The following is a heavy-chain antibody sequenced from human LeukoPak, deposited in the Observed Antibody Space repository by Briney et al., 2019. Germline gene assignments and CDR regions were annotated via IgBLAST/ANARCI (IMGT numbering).Heavy chain of an antibody. D-gene: IGHD3-10*01. V-gene: IGHV5-51*01. Sequence: GESLKISCKGSGYSFTSYWIGWVRQMPGKGLEWMGIIYPGDSDTRYSPSFQGQVTISADKSISTAYLQWSSLKASDAAMYYCARRRYYGSGSYRGIYNWFDPWGQGTLVTVSS. J-gene: IGHJ5*02. CDR1: GYSFTSYW. CDR3: ARRRYYGSGSYRGIYNWFDP. CDR2: IYPGDSDT.